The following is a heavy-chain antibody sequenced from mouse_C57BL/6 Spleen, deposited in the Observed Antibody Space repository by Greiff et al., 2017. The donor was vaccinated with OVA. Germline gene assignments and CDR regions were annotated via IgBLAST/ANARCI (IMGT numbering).Heavy chain of an antibody. V-gene: IGHV1-22*01. CDR2: INPNNGGT. D-gene: IGHD1-1*01. J-gene: IGHJ3*01. CDR3: ARGSSYFTWFAY. Sequence: VQLQQSGPELVKPGASVKMSCKASGYTFTDYNMHWVKQSHGKSLEWIGYINPNNGGTSYNQKFKGKATLTVNKSSSTAYMELRSLTSEDSAVYYCARGSSYFTWFAYWGQGTLVTVSA. CDR1: GYTFTDYN.